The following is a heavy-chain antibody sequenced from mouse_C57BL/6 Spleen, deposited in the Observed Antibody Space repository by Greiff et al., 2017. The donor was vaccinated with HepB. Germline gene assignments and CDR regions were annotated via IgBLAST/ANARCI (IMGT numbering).Heavy chain of an antibody. D-gene: IGHD2-3*01. CDR2: IYPGGGYT. Sequence: VQLQQSGAELVRPGTSVKMSCKASGYTFTNYWIGWAKQRPGHGLEWIGDIYPGGGYTNYNEKFKGKATLTADKSSSTAYMQFSSLTSEDSAIYYCARWEYDGGFAYWGQGTLVTFSA. J-gene: IGHJ3*01. CDR1: GYTFTNYW. V-gene: IGHV1-63*01. CDR3: ARWEYDGGFAY.